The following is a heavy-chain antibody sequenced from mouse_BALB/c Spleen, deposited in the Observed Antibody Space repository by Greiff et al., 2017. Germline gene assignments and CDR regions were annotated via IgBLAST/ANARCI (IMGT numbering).Heavy chain of an antibody. J-gene: IGHJ4*01. V-gene: IGHV7-3*02. D-gene: IGHD2-1*01. CDR1: GFTFTDYY. CDR3: AKDGNYAYAMDY. CDR2: IRNKANGYTT. Sequence: EVMLVESGGGLVQPGGSLRLSCATSGFTFTDYYMSWVRQPPGKALEWVGFIRNKANGYTTEYSASVKGRFTITRDNSQNILYLQMNTLRAADSATYNCAKDGNYAYAMDYWGQGTSVTVSS.